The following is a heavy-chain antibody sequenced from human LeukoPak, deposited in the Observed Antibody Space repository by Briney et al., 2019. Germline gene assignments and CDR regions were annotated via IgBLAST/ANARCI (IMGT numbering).Heavy chain of an antibody. Sequence: GASVKVSCKASGYTFTSYSITWVRQPPGQGLEWMGWISAYNGNTNYAQKLQGRVTMTTDTSTSTAYMELRSLGSDDTAVYYCARFSGSYLKYFDYWGQGTLVTVSS. CDR3: ARFSGSYLKYFDY. CDR2: ISAYNGNT. V-gene: IGHV1-18*01. J-gene: IGHJ4*02. D-gene: IGHD1-26*01. CDR1: GYTFTSYS.